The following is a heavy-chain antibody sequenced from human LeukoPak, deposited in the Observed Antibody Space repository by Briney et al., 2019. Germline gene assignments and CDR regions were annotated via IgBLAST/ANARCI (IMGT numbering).Heavy chain of an antibody. CDR3: VRDGMGGIKAFDI. V-gene: IGHV3-7*05. J-gene: IGHJ3*02. D-gene: IGHD3-10*01. Sequence: GGSLRLSCVGSGFTFRSYWMSWVRQVPGKGLEWVANIKPDGSQKYFVDSVKGRFTISRDNAKNSVYLQMTSLRAEDTALYYCVRDGMGGIKAFDIWGQVTMVTVSS. CDR1: GFTFRSYW. CDR2: IKPDGSQK.